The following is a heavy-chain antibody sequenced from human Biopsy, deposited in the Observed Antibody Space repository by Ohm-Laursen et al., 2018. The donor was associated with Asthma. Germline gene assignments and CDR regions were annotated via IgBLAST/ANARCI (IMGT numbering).Heavy chain of an antibody. CDR1: GMPFSRAS. V-gene: IGHV3-30*18. CDR2: VSFDGSYT. J-gene: IGHJ3*01. Sequence: SLRLSCAASGMPFSRASIHWVRQAPGKGLEWMALVSFDGSYTYYSASAQGRFTIARDNSRHTVYLHMNSLRVEDTAVYFCAKGEDLRPIADRFDLWGLGTLVTVSS. D-gene: IGHD3-16*01. CDR3: AKGEDLRPIADRFDL.